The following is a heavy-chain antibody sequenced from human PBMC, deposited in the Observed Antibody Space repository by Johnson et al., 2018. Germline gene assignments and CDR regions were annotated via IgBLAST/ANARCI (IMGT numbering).Heavy chain of an antibody. V-gene: IGHV3-9*01. CDR2: INWNSDRI. CDR3: ARATYCYDPSGFGAVDV. Sequence: VQLQESGGGLVQPGRFLRLSCSASGFTFDDYAMHWVRQVPGEGLEWVSGINWNSDRIAYAASVKGRFAISRDNANNSLHLRMNSLRVEDTALYYCARATYCYDPSGFGAVDVWGQGTVDTFPS. J-gene: IGHJ3*01. CDR1: GFTFDDYA. D-gene: IGHD3-22*01.